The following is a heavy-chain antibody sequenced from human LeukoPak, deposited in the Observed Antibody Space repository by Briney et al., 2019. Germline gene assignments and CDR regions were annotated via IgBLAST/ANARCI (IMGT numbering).Heavy chain of an antibody. V-gene: IGHV1-2*02. CDR2: VNPNSGGT. J-gene: IGHJ6*03. CDR3: ARAPLTGYYMDV. D-gene: IGHD7-27*01. CDR1: GYTFIGYY. Sequence: ASVKVSSKASGYTFIGYYMHWVRQAPGQGLEWMGWVNPNSGGTNYARKFQGRVTMTRDTSINTAYMELSRLRSDDTAVYYCARAPLTGYYMDVWGKGTTVTISS.